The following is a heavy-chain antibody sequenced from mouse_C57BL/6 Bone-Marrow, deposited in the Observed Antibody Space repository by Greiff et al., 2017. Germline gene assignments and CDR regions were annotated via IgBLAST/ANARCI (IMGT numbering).Heavy chain of an antibody. CDR1: GFTFSSYA. J-gene: IGHJ2*01. Sequence: EVKVVESGEGLVKPGGSLKLSCAASGFTFSSYAMSWVRQTPEKRLEWVAYISSGGDYIYYADTVTGRFTISSDNARNTLYLQMSSLKSEDTAMYYCTRELNDYDWVDYWGQGTTLTVSS. V-gene: IGHV5-9-1*02. CDR2: ISSGGDYI. CDR3: TRELNDYDWVDY. D-gene: IGHD2-4*01.